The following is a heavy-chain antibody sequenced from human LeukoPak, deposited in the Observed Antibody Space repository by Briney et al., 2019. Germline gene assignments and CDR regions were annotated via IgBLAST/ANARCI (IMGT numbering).Heavy chain of an antibody. CDR1: GGSISSYY. CDR2: IYTSGST. V-gene: IGHV4-4*07. Sequence: SSETLSLTCTVSGGSISSYYWSWIRQPAGKGLEWIGRIYTSGSTNYNPSLKSRVTMSVDTSKNQFSLKLSSVTAADTAVYYCARDRGQLWLGGHFQRDAFDIWGQGTMVTVSS. CDR3: ARDRGQLWLGGHFQRDAFDI. D-gene: IGHD5-18*01. J-gene: IGHJ3*02.